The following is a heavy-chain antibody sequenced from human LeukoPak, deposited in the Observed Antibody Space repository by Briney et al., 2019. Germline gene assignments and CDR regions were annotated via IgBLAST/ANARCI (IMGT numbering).Heavy chain of an antibody. Sequence: PGGSLRLSCAASGFTFSSYSMNWVRQAPGKGLEWVSYISSSSSTIYYADSVKGRFTISRDNAKSSLYLQMNSLRAEDTAVYYCARDGQGKGYDFWSGYYIGGGLHDAFDIWGQGTMVTVSS. V-gene: IGHV3-48*01. CDR1: GFTFSSYS. CDR2: ISSSSSTI. J-gene: IGHJ3*02. D-gene: IGHD3-3*01. CDR3: ARDGQGKGYDFWSGYYIGGGLHDAFDI.